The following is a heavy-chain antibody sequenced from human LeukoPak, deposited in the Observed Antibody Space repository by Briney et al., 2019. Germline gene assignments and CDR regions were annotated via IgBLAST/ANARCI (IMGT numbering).Heavy chain of an antibody. CDR1: GGSISSYY. J-gene: IGHJ4*02. CDR2: IYYSRST. D-gene: IGHD6-13*01. V-gene: IGHV4-59*01. CDR3: ARGGESIAAAGNFDY. Sequence: PSETLSLTCTVSGGSISSYYWSWIRQPPGKGLEWIGYIYYSRSTNYNPSLKSRVTISVDTSKKQFSLKLRSVTAADTAVYYCARGGESIAAAGNFDYWGQGTLVTVSS.